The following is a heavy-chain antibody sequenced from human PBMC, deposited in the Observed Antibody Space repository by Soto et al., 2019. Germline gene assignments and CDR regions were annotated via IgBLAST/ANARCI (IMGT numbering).Heavy chain of an antibody. D-gene: IGHD2-15*01. Sequence: PGGSLRLSCAASGFTFSDYYMSWSRQAPGKGLEWVSYISSSGSTIYYADSVKGRFTISRDNAKNSLYLQMNSLRAEDTAVYYCARDATFSYYYGMDVWGQGTTVTVSS. J-gene: IGHJ6*02. V-gene: IGHV3-11*01. CDR2: ISSSGSTI. CDR1: GFTFSDYY. CDR3: ARDATFSYYYGMDV.